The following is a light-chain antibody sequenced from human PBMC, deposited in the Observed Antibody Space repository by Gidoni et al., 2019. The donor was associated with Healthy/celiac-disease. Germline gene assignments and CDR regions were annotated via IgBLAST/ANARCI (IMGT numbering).Light chain of an antibody. CDR2: DAS. Sequence: DIQMTQSPSSLSASVGDRVTITCQASQDISNYLNWYQQKPGKAPKLLIYDASNLETGVPSRFSGSGSGTDFTITISSLQPEDIATYYCQQYDNLLFTFGGGTKVEIK. J-gene: IGKJ4*01. CDR1: QDISNY. V-gene: IGKV1-33*01. CDR3: QQYDNLLFT.